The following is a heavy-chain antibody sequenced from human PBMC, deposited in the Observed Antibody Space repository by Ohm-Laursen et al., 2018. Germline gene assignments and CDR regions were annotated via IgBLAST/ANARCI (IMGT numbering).Heavy chain of an antibody. V-gene: IGHV3-74*01. CDR2: INNDSSDT. CDR3: ARVGIYDSSASEFGY. D-gene: IGHD3-22*01. J-gene: IGHJ4*02. CDR1: GFTFGTYY. Sequence: SLRLSCAASGFTFGTYYMHWVRQAPGKGLVWVSRINNDSSDTTYADSVKGRFTISRDNAKNTLYLQMNSLRAEDTALYYCARVGIYDSSASEFGYWGQGTLVTVSS.